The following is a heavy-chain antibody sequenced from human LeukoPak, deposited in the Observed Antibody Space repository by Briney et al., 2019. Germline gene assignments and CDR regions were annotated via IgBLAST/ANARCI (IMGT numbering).Heavy chain of an antibody. CDR2: INSDGSST. CDR1: GFTFSSFA. J-gene: IGHJ3*02. D-gene: IGHD1-26*01. CDR3: ARDPQGWELPGGAFDI. Sequence: PGGSLRLSCVASGFTFSSFAMNWVRQAPGKGLEWVSRINSDGSSTSYADSVKGRFTISRDNAKNTLYLQMNSLRAEDTAVYYCARDPQGWELPGGAFDIWGQGTMVTVSS. V-gene: IGHV3-74*01.